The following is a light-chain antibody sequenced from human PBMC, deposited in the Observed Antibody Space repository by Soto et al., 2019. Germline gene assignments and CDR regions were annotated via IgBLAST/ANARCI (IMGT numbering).Light chain of an antibody. CDR1: QSVLDNSTNKSY. Sequence: VLTQSPSSLAVSLGERATVNCRSSQSVLDNSTNKSYLAWYQKKPGHPPKLLVHWASVREAGVPDRFSGGGFGTDFTLTIRSLQAEDVAVYYCHQYFTTPQTVGPGTQLEIK. V-gene: IGKV4-1*01. CDR2: WAS. J-gene: IGKJ2*01. CDR3: HQYFTTPQT.